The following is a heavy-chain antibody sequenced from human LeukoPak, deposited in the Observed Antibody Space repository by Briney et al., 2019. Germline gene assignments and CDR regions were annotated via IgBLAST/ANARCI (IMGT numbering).Heavy chain of an antibody. CDR1: GGSISSGGYY. D-gene: IGHD2-2*01. CDR2: IYHSGST. J-gene: IGHJ4*02. V-gene: IGHV4-30-2*01. Sequence: SETLSLTCTVSGGSISSGGYYWSWIRQPPGKGLEWIGYIYHSGSTYYNPSLKSRVTISMDTSKNQFSLKLSSVTAADTALYYCAKDIYSFSFGAAAFDYWGQGTLVTVSS. CDR3: AKDIYSFSFGAAAFDY.